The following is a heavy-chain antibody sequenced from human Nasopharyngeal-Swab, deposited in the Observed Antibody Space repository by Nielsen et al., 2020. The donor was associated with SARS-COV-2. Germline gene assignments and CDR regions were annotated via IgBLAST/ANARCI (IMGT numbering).Heavy chain of an antibody. CDR2: ISGSGGST. J-gene: IGHJ5*02. V-gene: IGHV3-23*01. CDR3: AKAGEFIAAAGQNWFDP. CDR1: GFTFSSYA. Sequence: GGSLRLSCAASGFTFSSYAMSWVRQAPGKGLEWVSAISGSGGSTYYADSVKGRFTISRDNSKNPLYLQMNSLRAEDTAVYYCAKAGEFIAAAGQNWFDPWGQGTLVTVSS. D-gene: IGHD6-13*01.